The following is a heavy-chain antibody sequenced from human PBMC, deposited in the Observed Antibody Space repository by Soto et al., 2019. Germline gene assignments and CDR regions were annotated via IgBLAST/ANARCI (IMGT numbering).Heavy chain of an antibody. CDR3: ARGVAGSGFDL. CDR1: GDSVSSNTAA. V-gene: IGHV6-1*01. CDR2: TYYRSNWRH. J-gene: IGHJ4*02. Sequence: SQTLSLTCAISGDSVSSNTAAWNWIRSSPSRGLEWLGRTYYRSNWRHDYAVSVKSRITVNPDTSKNHFSLQLNSVTPDDTAVYYCARGVAGSGFDLWGQGTLVTVSS. D-gene: IGHD6-19*01.